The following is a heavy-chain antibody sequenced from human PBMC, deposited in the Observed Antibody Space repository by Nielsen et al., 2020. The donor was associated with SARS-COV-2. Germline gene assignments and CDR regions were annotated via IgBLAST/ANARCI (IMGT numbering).Heavy chain of an antibody. J-gene: IGHJ5*02. CDR3: ARARVTDWFDP. Sequence: GSLRLSCTVSGGSISSSSYYWGWIRQPPGKGLEWIGSIYYSGSTYYNPSLKSRVTISVDTSKNQFSLKLSSVTAADTAVYYCARARVTDWFDPWGQGTLVTVSS. D-gene: IGHD2-21*02. CDR2: IYYSGST. V-gene: IGHV4-39*07. CDR1: GGSISSSSYY.